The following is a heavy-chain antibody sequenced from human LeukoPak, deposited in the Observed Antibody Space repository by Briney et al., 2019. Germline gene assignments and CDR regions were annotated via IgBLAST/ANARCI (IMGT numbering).Heavy chain of an antibody. V-gene: IGHV3-7*01. J-gene: IGHJ4*02. CDR3: ARDNDWLFSFDY. Sequence: GGSLRLSCAASGFTVSTNYISWVRQAPGKGLEWVANIKQDGSEKYYVDSVKGRFTISRDNAKNSLYLQMNSLRAEDTAVYYCARDNDWLFSFDYWGQGTLVTVSS. CDR2: IKQDGSEK. CDR1: GFTVSTNY. D-gene: IGHD3-9*01.